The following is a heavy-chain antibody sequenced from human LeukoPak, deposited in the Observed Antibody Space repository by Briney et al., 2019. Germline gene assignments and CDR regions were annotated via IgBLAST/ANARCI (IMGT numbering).Heavy chain of an antibody. Sequence: SETLSLTCTVSGDSVSSYYWSWIRQPPGKGLEWIAYIYNSGRTDYNPALKSRVTISIDTSKNQFSLKLSSVTAADSALYYCAKLESPYYYAMDVWGQGTTVTVSS. CDR3: AKLESPYYYAMDV. CDR1: GDSVSSYY. V-gene: IGHV4-59*02. D-gene: IGHD3-3*01. CDR2: IYNSGRT. J-gene: IGHJ6*02.